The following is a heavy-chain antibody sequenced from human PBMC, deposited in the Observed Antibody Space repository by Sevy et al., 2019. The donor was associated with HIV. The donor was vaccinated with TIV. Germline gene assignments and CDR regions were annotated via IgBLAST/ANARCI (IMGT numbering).Heavy chain of an antibody. CDR2: INWNGGST. J-gene: IGHJ4*02. Sequence: GGSLRLSCAASGFTFDDYGMSWVRQAPGKGLEWVSGINWNGGSTGYADSVKGRFTISRDNAKNSLYLQMNSLRAEDTALYYCARDTRDSSGYYFPHFDYWGQGTLVTVSS. D-gene: IGHD3-22*01. V-gene: IGHV3-20*04. CDR1: GFTFDDYG. CDR3: ARDTRDSSGYYFPHFDY.